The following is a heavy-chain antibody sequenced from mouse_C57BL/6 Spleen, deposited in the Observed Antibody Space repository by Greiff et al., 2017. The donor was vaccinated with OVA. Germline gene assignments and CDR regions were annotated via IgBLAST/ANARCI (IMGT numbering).Heavy chain of an antibody. J-gene: IGHJ2*01. CDR1: GYTFTSYW. V-gene: IGHV1-53*01. Sequence: VQLQQPGTELVKPGASVKLSCKASGYTFTSYWMHWVKQRPGQGLEWIGNINPSSGGTNYNEKFKSKATLTVDKSSSTAYMQLSSLTSEDSAVYYCARGGPLLLENDLDYWGQGTTLTVSS. CDR2: INPSSGGT. CDR3: ARGGPLLLENDLDY. D-gene: IGHD1-2*01.